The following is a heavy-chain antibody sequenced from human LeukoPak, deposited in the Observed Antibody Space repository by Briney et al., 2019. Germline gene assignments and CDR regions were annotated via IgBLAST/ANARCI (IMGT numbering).Heavy chain of an antibody. V-gene: IGHV4-4*02. J-gene: IGHJ3*02. D-gene: IGHD5-12*01. CDR3: AVATTAYAFDI. Sequence: SGTLSLTCAVSGGSISSSNWWSWVRQPPGKGLEWIGEIYHSGSTNYNPSLESRVTISVDKSKNQFSLKVSSVTAADTAVYYCAVATTAYAFDIWGQGTMATVSS. CDR1: GGSISSSNW. CDR2: IYHSGST.